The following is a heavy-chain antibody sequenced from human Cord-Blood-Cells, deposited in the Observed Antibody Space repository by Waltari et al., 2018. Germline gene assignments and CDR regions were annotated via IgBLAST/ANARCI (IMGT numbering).Heavy chain of an antibody. Sequence: QVQLVESGGGVVQPGRSLRLSCAASGFTFSSYAMHWVRQAPGKGLEWVEVISYDGSNKYYADSVKGRFTISRDNSKNTLYLQMNSLRAEDTAVYYCARDPTMVRGVIDYWGQGTLVTVSS. D-gene: IGHD3-10*01. CDR3: ARDPTMVRGVIDY. J-gene: IGHJ4*02. CDR2: ISYDGSNK. V-gene: IGHV3-30*04. CDR1: GFTFSSYA.